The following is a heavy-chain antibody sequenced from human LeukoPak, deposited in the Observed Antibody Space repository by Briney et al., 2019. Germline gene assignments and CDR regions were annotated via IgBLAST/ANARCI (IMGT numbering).Heavy chain of an antibody. V-gene: IGHV5-51*01. CDR1: GYSFTSYW. D-gene: IGHD6-19*01. Sequence: GESLKISCKGSGYSFTSYWIGWVRQMPGKGLEWMGIINPRDSDTRYSPSFQGQVTISADKSISTTYLQWSSLRASDTAMHYCASIAVDAIYWGQGTLVTVSS. CDR2: INPRDSDT. J-gene: IGHJ4*02. CDR3: ASIAVDAIY.